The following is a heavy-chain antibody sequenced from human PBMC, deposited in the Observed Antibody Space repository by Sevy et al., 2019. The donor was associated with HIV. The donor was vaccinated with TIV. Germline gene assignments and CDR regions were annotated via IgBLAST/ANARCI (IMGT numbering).Heavy chain of an antibody. CDR1: GGSISSSRYY. Sequence: SETLSLTCTVSGGSISSSRYYWGWIRQPPGKGLEWIGNIYYSGSTYYNPSLKSRVTISVDTSKNQFSLKLGSVTAADTAVYYCARLGRGEILYYFDYWGQGTLVTVSS. CDR3: ARLGRGEILYYFDY. J-gene: IGHJ4*02. V-gene: IGHV4-39*01. CDR2: IYYSGST. D-gene: IGHD3-10*01.